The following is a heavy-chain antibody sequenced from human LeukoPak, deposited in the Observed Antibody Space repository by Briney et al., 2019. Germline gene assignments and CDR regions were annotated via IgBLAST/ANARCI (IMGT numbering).Heavy chain of an antibody. CDR3: ARSASPYSSSWYYFDY. CDR1: GGSISSGSFY. J-gene: IGHJ4*02. V-gene: IGHV4-61*01. D-gene: IGHD6-13*01. Sequence: PSETLSLTCTVSGGSISSGSFYWSWIRQPPGKGLEWIGYIYYSGSTNYNPSLKSRVTISVDTSKNQFSLKLSSVTAADTAVYYCARSASPYSSSWYYFDYWGQGTLVTVSS. CDR2: IYYSGST.